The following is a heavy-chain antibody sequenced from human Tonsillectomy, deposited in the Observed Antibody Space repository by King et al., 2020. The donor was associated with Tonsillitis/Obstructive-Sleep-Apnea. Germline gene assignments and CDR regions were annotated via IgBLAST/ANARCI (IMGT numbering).Heavy chain of an antibody. V-gene: IGHV4-34*01. D-gene: IGHD2-2*01. CDR1: GGSFSSYY. CDR3: ARGGVVVPAAIDHTQRSHYYYMDV. Sequence: VQLPQWGEGLLKPSETLSLTCGVYGGSFSSYYWIWIRQPPGKGLEWIGEINHSGSTNYNPSLKSRVTISIDTSKNQFSLKLTSVTAADTAVYYCARGGVVVPAAIDHTQRSHYYYMDVWGKGTTVTVSS. CDR2: INHSGST. J-gene: IGHJ6*03.